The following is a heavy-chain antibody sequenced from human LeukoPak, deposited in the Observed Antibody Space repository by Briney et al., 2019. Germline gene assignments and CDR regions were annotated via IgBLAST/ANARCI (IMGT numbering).Heavy chain of an antibody. V-gene: IGHV3-74*01. Sequence: PGGSLRLSCAASGFNFSSYWMHWVRQAPGKGLVWISRINYDGTTTSYADSVKGRFTISRDNAKNTLYLQMNSLRAEDTAAYYCARDMTTVTTCYLQYWGQGTLVTVSS. CDR3: ARDMTTVTTCYLQY. J-gene: IGHJ1*01. D-gene: IGHD4-17*01. CDR1: GFNFSSYW. CDR2: INYDGTTT.